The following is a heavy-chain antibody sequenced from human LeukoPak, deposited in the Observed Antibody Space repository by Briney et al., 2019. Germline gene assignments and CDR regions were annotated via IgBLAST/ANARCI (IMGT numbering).Heavy chain of an antibody. CDR3: ARPMVDDSSGYYYDAFDY. D-gene: IGHD3-22*01. CDR1: GFTFSSYA. CDR2: ISSSSSTI. V-gene: IGHV3-48*01. Sequence: GGSLRLSCAASGFTFSSYAMNWVRQAPGKGLEWVSYISSSSSTIYYADSVKGRFTISRDNAKNSLYLQMNSLRAEDTAVYYCARPMVDDSSGYYYDAFDYWGQGTLVTVSS. J-gene: IGHJ4*02.